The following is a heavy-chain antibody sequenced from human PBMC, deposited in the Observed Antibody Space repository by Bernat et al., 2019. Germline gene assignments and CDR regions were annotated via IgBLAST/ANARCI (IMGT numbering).Heavy chain of an antibody. CDR1: GFTFSSYA. CDR2: ISGSGGST. V-gene: IGHV3-23*04. CDR3: ARDEVADTTGGYFDD. D-gene: IGHD6-19*01. J-gene: IGHJ4*02. Sequence: EVQLVESGGGLVQPGGSLRLSCAASGFTFSSYAMSWVRQAPGKGLEWVSVISGSGGSTYYADSVKGRFTISRDNSKNTLYLQMNSLRAEDTAVYYCARDEVADTTGGYFDDWGQGTLVTVSS.